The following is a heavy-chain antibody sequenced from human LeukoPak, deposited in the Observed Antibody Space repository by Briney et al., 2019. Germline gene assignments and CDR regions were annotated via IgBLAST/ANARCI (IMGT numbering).Heavy chain of an antibody. CDR1: GYTLTELS. D-gene: IGHD1-26*01. Sequence: GASVKVSCKVSGYTLTELSMHWVRQAPGKGLEWMGGFDPEDGETIYAQKFQGRVTMTEDTSTDTAYMELSSLRSEDTAVYYCATSIVGATKYDAFDIWGQGTMVTVSS. J-gene: IGHJ3*02. CDR3: ATSIVGATKYDAFDI. V-gene: IGHV1-24*01. CDR2: FDPEDGET.